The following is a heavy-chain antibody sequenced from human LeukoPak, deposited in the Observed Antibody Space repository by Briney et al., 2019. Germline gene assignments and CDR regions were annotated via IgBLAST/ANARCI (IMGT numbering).Heavy chain of an antibody. Sequence: GGSLRLSCAASGFTFSSYEMNWVRQGPGKGLEWVSYISSRGSNIYYADSVKGRFTISRDNDKNSLYLQMNSLRAEDTAVYYCARLVMVGSAFDTWGQGTMVTVSS. CDR3: ARLVMVGSAFDT. J-gene: IGHJ3*02. V-gene: IGHV3-48*03. D-gene: IGHD2-8*01. CDR1: GFTFSSYE. CDR2: ISSRGSNI.